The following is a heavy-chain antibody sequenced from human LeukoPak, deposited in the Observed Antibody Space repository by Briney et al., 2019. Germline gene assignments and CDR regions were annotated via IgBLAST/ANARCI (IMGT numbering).Heavy chain of an antibody. CDR1: GFTFGDYA. CDR3: AREEDPSIPIGAFDI. J-gene: IGHJ3*02. CDR2: ISWNSGNI. D-gene: IGHD3-3*01. Sequence: PGGSLRLSCSVFGFTFGDYAMHWVRQAPGKGLEWVSGISWNSGNIGYADSVKGRFTISRDNAKNSLYLQMNSLRAEDTAVYYCAREEDPSIPIGAFDIWGQGTMVTVSS. V-gene: IGHV3-9*01.